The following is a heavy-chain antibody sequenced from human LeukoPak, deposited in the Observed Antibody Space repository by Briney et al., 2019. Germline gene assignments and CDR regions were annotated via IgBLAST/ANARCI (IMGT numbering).Heavy chain of an antibody. Sequence: GGSLRLSGAASGFTFSSYSMNWVRQAPGKGLEWVSSISSSSSYIYYADSVKGRFTISRDNAKNSLYLQMNSLRAEDTAVYYCASVDCSGGSCYSGVIGYWGQGTLVTVSS. V-gene: IGHV3-21*01. J-gene: IGHJ4*02. CDR2: ISSSSSYI. CDR3: ASVDCSGGSCYSGVIGY. D-gene: IGHD2-15*01. CDR1: GFTFSSYS.